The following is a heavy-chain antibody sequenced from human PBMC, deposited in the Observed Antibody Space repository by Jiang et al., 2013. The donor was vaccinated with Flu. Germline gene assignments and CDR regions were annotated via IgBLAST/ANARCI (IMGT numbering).Heavy chain of an antibody. CDR3: ARGGRDGYNY. CDR1: GGSISSGSYY. V-gene: IGHV4-61*02. J-gene: IGHJ4*02. D-gene: IGHD5-24*01. Sequence: PGLVKPSQTLSLTCTVSGGSISSGSYYWSWIRQPAGKGLEWIGRIYTSGSTNYNPSLKSRVTISVDTSRNQFSLKLSSVTAADTAVYYCARGGRDGYNYWGQGTLVTVSS. CDR2: IYTSGST.